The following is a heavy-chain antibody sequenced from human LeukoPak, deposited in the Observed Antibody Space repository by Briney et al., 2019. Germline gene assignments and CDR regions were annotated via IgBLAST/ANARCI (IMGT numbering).Heavy chain of an antibody. CDR1: GGSISSYY. Sequence: SETLSLTCTVSGGSISSYYWSWIRQPAGKGLECIGRIYTSGSTNYNPSLKSRVTMSIDTSKNQFSLKLSSVTAADTAVYYCARVSDTSMSGDYFDYWGQGTLVTVSS. J-gene: IGHJ4*02. CDR3: ARVSDTSMSGDYFDY. D-gene: IGHD5-18*01. CDR2: IYTSGST. V-gene: IGHV4-4*07.